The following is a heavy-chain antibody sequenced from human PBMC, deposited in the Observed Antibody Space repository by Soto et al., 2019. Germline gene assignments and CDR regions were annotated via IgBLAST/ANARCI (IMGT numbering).Heavy chain of an antibody. V-gene: IGHV3-48*03. D-gene: IGHD5-12*01. J-gene: IGHJ3*02. CDR3: ARGLEPARGAFDI. Sequence: GGSLRLSCAASGFTFSSYEMNWVRQAPGKGLEWVSYISSSGSTIYYADSVKGRFTIPRDNAKNSLYLQMNSLRAEDTAVYYCARGLEPARGAFDIWGQGTMVTVSS. CDR1: GFTFSSYE. CDR2: ISSSGSTI.